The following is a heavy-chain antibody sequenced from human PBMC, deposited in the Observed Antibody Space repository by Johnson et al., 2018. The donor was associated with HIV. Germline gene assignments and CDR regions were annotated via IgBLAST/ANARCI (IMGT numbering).Heavy chain of an antibody. CDR1: GFTFSSYG. V-gene: IGHV3-30*18. D-gene: IGHD1-26*01. CDR3: AKDLFTEREDDAFDI. CDR2: ISYDGSNK. J-gene: IGHJ3*02. Sequence: QVLLVESGGGVVQPGRSLRLSCAASGFTFSSYGMHWVRQAPGKGLEWVAVISYDGSNKYYADSVKVRFPISRDNSKNTLYLQMNSLRAEDTAVYYCAKDLFTEREDDAFDIWGQGTMVTVSS.